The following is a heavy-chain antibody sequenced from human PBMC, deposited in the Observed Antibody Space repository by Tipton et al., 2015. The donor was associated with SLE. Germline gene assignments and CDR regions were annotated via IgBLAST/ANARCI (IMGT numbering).Heavy chain of an antibody. CDR2: IYTSGST. V-gene: IGHV4-61*02. D-gene: IGHD7-27*01. J-gene: IGHJ4*02. CDR1: GGSISSGSYY. CDR3: ARGNWGLDY. Sequence: TLSLTCTVSGGSISSGSYYWSWIRQPAGKGLEWIGRIYTSGSTNYNPSLKSRVTISVDTSKNQFSLKLSSVTAADTAVYYCARGNWGLDYWGQGTLVTVSS.